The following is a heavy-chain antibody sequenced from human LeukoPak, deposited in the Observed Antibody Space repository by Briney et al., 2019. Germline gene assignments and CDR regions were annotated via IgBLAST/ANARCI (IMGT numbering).Heavy chain of an antibody. CDR2: ITISSTYL. CDR1: GFTFSNYN. CDR3: ARDLEQQLFDL. J-gene: IGHJ5*02. V-gene: IGHV3-21*01. D-gene: IGHD6-13*01. Sequence: GGSLRLSCAASGFTFSNYNMNWVRQAPGKGLEWVSSITISSTYLFYADSVKGRFTISRDNAKNSLYLQMNSLRAEDTAVYYCARDLEQQLFDLWGQGTLVTVSS.